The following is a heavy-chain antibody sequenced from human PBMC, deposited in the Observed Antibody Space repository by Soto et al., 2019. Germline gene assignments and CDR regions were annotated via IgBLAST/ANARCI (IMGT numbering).Heavy chain of an antibody. V-gene: IGHV1-18*04. CDR2: ISVYYGNT. CDR3: ARGGLKWGGGVFDS. D-gene: IGHD1-26*01. Sequence: QVQLVQSGAEVRKPGASVKVSCKASNYTFTSYGISWVRQAPGQGLEWMGWISVYYGNTNYAQKFQDRVTMTTDTSTSTAYLEVRSLTPCDRGVDYCARGGLKWGGGVFDSWGQGTLVTVSS. J-gene: IGHJ4*02. CDR1: NYTFTSYG.